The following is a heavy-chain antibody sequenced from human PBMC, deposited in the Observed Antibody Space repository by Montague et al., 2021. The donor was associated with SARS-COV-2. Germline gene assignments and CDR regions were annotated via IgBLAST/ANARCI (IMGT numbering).Heavy chain of an antibody. D-gene: IGHD1-26*01. CDR3: AKDSGSSMDYYYGMDV. J-gene: IGHJ6*02. Sequence: SLRLSCAASGFTFSSYAMSWVRQAPGKGLEWASAISGSGGSTYYADSVKGRFTISRDNSKNTLYLQMNSLRAEDTAVYYCAKDSGSSMDYYYGMDVWGQGTTVTVSS. V-gene: IGHV3-23*01. CDR1: GFTFSSYA. CDR2: ISGSGGST.